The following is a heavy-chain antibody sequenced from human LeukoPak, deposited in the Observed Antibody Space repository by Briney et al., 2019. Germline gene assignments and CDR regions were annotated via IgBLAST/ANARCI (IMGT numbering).Heavy chain of an antibody. D-gene: IGHD4-17*01. CDR1: GFTFSSYS. J-gene: IGHJ4*02. CDR3: ARAGDYGDFFDY. CDR2: ISSSSSYI. V-gene: IGHV3-21*01. Sequence: GGSLRLSCAPSGFTFSSYSMNWVRHAPGKGLEWVSSISSSSSYIYYADSVKGRFTISRDKAKNSVYLQMNSLRAEDTAVYYCARAGDYGDFFDYWGQGTLVTVSS.